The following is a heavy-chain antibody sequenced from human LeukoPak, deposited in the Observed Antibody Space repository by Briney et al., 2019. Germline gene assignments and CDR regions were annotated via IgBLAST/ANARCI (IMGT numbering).Heavy chain of an antibody. CDR1: GFTVSSNY. CDR2: IYSGGST. D-gene: IGHD3-22*01. Sequence: GGSLRLSCAASGFTVSSNYMNWVRQAPGKGLEWVSLIYSGGSTHYADSVKGRFTISRDNSKNTLYLQMNSLRAEDTAVYYCARGGYSSRYYGDYWGQGTLVTVSS. J-gene: IGHJ4*02. V-gene: IGHV3-66*01. CDR3: ARGGYSSRYYGDY.